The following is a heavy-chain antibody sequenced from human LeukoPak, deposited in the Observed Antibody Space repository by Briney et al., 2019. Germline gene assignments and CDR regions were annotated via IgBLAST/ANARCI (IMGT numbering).Heavy chain of an antibody. CDR3: ARGPYHLLYWYFDL. CDR1: GGSISSTGYF. V-gene: IGHV4-61*05. D-gene: IGHD2-2*01. Sequence: SETLSLTCTVSGGSISSTGYFWGWIRQPPGKGLEWIGNVHHSGSTNYNPSLKSRVTISVDTSKNQISMVLRSVTAADTAVYYCARGPYHLLYWYFDLWGRGTLVTVSS. CDR2: VHHSGST. J-gene: IGHJ2*01.